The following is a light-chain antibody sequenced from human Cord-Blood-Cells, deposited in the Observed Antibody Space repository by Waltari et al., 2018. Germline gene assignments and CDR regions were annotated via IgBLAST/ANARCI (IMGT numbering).Light chain of an antibody. CDR1: SSDVGGYNY. Sequence: QSALTQPASVSGSPGQSITISCTGTSSDVGGYNYVSWYQQHPGKAPKLMIYDVSKRPSVVSNRFSGSKSRNTASLTISGLQAEDEADYYCSSYTSSSTYVFGTGTKVTVL. CDR3: SSYTSSSTYV. CDR2: DVS. V-gene: IGLV2-14*01. J-gene: IGLJ1*01.